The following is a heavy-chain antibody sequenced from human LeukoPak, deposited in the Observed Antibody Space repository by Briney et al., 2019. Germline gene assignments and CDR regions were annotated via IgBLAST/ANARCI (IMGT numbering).Heavy chain of an antibody. CDR1: GYTLTGYY. Sequence: ASVKVSCKASGYTLTGYYMHWVRQAPGQGLEWMGWINPNSGGTNYAQKFQGRVTMTRDTSISTAYMELSRLRSDDTAVYYCARASGYYYGDFDYWGQGTLVTVSS. D-gene: IGHD3-22*01. CDR2: INPNSGGT. J-gene: IGHJ4*02. CDR3: ARASGYYYGDFDY. V-gene: IGHV1-2*02.